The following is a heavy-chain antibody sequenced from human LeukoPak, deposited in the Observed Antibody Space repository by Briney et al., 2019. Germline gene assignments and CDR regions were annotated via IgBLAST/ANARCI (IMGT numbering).Heavy chain of an antibody. J-gene: IGHJ4*02. Sequence: GGSLRLSCAASGLTFDDYGMSWVRQGPGKGLEWVSGINWNGGTSAYADSVKGRFTISRDNAKNSLYLEMNSLKPEDTAFYYCTRGDSENFYWGQGTLVTVSS. CDR2: INWNGGTS. CDR1: GLTFDDYG. V-gene: IGHV3-20*04. D-gene: IGHD1-26*01. CDR3: TRGDSENFY.